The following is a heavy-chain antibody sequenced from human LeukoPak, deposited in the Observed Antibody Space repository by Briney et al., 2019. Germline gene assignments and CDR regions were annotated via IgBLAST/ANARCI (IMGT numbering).Heavy chain of an antibody. CDR1: GFTFSSYA. V-gene: IGHV3-23*01. Sequence: GGSPRLSCAASGFTFSSYAMSWVRQAPGKGLEWVPAISGSGGGTYYADSVKGRFTISRDNSKNMLYLQMNSLRAEDTALYYCAKMIRGVNDFDYWGQGTLVTVSS. D-gene: IGHD3-10*01. J-gene: IGHJ4*02. CDR3: AKMIRGVNDFDY. CDR2: ISGSGGGT.